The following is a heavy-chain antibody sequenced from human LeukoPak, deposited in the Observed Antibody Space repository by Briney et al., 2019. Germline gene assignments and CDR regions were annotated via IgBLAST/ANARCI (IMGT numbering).Heavy chain of an antibody. Sequence: GGSLRLSCAASGFPFSDYYMSWIRQTPGKGLEWISYISGSATTIYYADSVKGRFTISRDNAKNSLYLQMNSLRAEDTAVYYCAKGGGSYSTPLDYWGQGTLVTVSS. V-gene: IGHV3-11*01. CDR2: ISGSATTI. CDR1: GFPFSDYY. D-gene: IGHD1-26*01. CDR3: AKGGGSYSTPLDY. J-gene: IGHJ4*02.